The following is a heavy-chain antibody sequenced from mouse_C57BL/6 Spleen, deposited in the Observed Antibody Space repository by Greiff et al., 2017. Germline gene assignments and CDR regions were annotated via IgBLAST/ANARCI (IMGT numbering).Heavy chain of an antibody. V-gene: IGHV1-80*01. D-gene: IGHD2-2*01. Sequence: VKLVESGAELVKPGASVKISCKASGYAFSSYWMNWVKQRPGKGLEWIGQIYPGDGDTNYNGKFKGKATLTADKSSSTAYMQLSSLTSEDSAVYFCARSYGYDRDAMDYWGQGTSVTVSS. CDR1: GYAFSSYW. CDR3: ARSYGYDRDAMDY. CDR2: IYPGDGDT. J-gene: IGHJ4*01.